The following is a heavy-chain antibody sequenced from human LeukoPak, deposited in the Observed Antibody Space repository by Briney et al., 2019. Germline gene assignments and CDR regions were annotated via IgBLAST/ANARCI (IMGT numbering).Heavy chain of an antibody. V-gene: IGHV4-34*01. CDR3: ARRPYSSSWPLNY. CDR2: INHSGST. CDR1: GGSFSGYY. J-gene: IGHJ4*02. D-gene: IGHD6-13*01. Sequence: PSETLSLTCAVYGGSFSGYYWSWIRQPPGKGLEWIGEINHSGSTNYNPSLKSRVTISVDTSKNQFSLKLSSVTAADTAVYYCARRPYSSSWPLNYWGQGTLVTVSS.